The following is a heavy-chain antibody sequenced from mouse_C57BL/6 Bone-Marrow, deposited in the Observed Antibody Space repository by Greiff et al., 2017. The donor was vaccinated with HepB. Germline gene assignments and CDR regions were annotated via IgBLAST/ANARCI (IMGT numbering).Heavy chain of an antibody. CDR1: GFTFSSYA. J-gene: IGHJ1*03. CDR3: AGGYYYDSSHWHLDG. CDR2: ISDGGSYT. D-gene: IGHD1-1*01. V-gene: IGHV5-4*03. Sequence: EVMLVESGGGLVKPGGSLKLSCAASGFTFSSYAMSWVRQTPEKRLEWVATISDGGSYTYYPDNVKGRFTISRDNAKNNLYLQMSHLKSEDTAMYYWAGGYYYDSSHWHLDGWGTGTTVTVSS.